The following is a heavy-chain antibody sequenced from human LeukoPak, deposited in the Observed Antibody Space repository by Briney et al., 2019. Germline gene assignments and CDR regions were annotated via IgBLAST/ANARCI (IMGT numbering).Heavy chain of an antibody. CDR3: ARDPSNPKLRYFDWLAPNVFDI. D-gene: IGHD3-9*01. Sequence: GGSLRLSCAASGFTFSSYSMNWVRQAPGKGLEWVSSISSSSSYIYYADSVKGRFTISRDNAKNSLYLQMNSLRAEDTAVYYCARDPSNPKLRYFDWLAPNVFDIWGQGTMVTVSS. CDR2: ISSSSSYI. CDR1: GFTFSSYS. J-gene: IGHJ3*02. V-gene: IGHV3-21*01.